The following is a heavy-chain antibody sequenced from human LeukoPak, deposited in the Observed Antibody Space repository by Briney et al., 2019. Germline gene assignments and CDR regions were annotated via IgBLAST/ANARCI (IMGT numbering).Heavy chain of an antibody. J-gene: IGHJ2*01. CDR2: IKSKIDGGAT. CDR1: GFTFTNAL. Sequence: GGSLRLSCAASGFTFTNALMSWVRQAPGKGLEGVGRIKSKIDGGATDYAAPVNGRFTISRDDSKNTLYLQMNSLKTEYTAIYYCTTPPNYLDLWGRGTLVTVSS. V-gene: IGHV3-15*01. CDR3: TTPPNYLDL.